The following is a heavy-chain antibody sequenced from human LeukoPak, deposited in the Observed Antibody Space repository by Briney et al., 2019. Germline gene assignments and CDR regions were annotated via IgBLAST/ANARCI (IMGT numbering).Heavy chain of an antibody. CDR3: AKDPRYSSSWYYYFDY. D-gene: IGHD6-13*01. CDR2: ISGSGGST. V-gene: IGHV3-23*01. J-gene: IGHJ4*02. CDR1: GFTFSSYA. Sequence: GGSLRLSCADSGFTFSSYAMSWVRQAPGKGLEWVSAISGSGGSTYYADSVKGRFTISRDNSKNTLYLQMNSLRAEDTAVYYCAKDPRYSSSWYYYFDYWGQGTLVTVSS.